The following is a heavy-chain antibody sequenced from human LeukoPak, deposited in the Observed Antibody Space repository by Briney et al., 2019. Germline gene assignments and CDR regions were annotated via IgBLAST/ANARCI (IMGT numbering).Heavy chain of an antibody. V-gene: IGHV4-39*01. CDR1: GGSISSSSYY. D-gene: IGHD3-10*01. CDR3: ARDYSEGDYYYNYYMDV. CDR2: IYYSGNT. Sequence: SETLSLTCTVSGGSISSSSYYWGWIRQPPGKGLEWIGSIYYSGNTYYNPSLRSRFTISVDTSKNQFSLKLSSVTAADTAVYYCARDYSEGDYYYNYYMDVWGKGTTVTVSS. J-gene: IGHJ6*03.